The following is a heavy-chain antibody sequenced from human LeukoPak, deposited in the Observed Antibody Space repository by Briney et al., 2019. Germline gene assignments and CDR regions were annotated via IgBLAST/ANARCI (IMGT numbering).Heavy chain of an antibody. CDR1: GGTFSSYA. CDR3: ARGPDYYGSGSYYDY. J-gene: IGHJ4*02. Sequence: SVKVSCKASGGTFSSYAISWVRQPPGQGLEWMGRIIPILGIANYAQKFQGRVTITADKSTSTAYMELSSLRSEDTAVYYCARGPDYYGSGSYYDYWGQGTLVTVSS. CDR2: IIPILGIA. D-gene: IGHD3-10*01. V-gene: IGHV1-69*04.